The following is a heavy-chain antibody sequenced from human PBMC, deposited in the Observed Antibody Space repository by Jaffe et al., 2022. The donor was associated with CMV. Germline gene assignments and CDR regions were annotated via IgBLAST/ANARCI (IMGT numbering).Heavy chain of an antibody. CDR1: GFTFSSYS. CDR3: ASMADGSTNNAYYYYYGMDV. Sequence: EVQLVESGGGLVKPGGSLRLSCAASGFTFSSYSMNWVRQAPGKGLEWVSSISSSSSYIYYADSVKGRFTISRDNAKNSLYLQMNSLRAEDTAVYYCASMADGSTNNAYYYYYGMDVWGQGTTVTVSS. D-gene: IGHD2-15*01. V-gene: IGHV3-21*01. J-gene: IGHJ6*02. CDR2: ISSSSSYI.